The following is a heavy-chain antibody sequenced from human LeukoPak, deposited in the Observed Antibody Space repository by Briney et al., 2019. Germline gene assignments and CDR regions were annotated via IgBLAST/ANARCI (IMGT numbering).Heavy chain of an antibody. D-gene: IGHD1-26*01. V-gene: IGHV1-2*02. CDR3: ATLGATSFDY. CDR1: GYTFTDYY. CDR2: IVPNSGGT. Sequence: ASVKVSCKTSGYTFTDYYIHWVRQAPGQGLEWMGWIVPNSGGTNYAQKFQGRATMTRDTSISTAYMELNRLRYDDTAVYYCATLGATSFDYWGQGTLVTVSS. J-gene: IGHJ4*02.